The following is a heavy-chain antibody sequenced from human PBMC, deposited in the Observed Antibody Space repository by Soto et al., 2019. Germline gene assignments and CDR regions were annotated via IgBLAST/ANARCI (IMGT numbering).Heavy chain of an antibody. Sequence: QVQLVESGGGVVQPGRSLRLSCAASGFTFSSYGMHWVHQAPGKGLEWVAVIWYDGSNKYYADSVKGRFTISRDNSKNTLYLQMNSLRAEDTAVYYCAREAFQQPFFDYWGQGTLVTVSS. CDR1: GFTFSSYG. D-gene: IGHD6-13*01. CDR2: IWYDGSNK. J-gene: IGHJ4*02. CDR3: AREAFQQPFFDY. V-gene: IGHV3-33*01.